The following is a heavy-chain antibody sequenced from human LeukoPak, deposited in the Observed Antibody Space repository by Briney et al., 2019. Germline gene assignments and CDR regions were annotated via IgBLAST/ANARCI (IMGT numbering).Heavy chain of an antibody. J-gene: IGHJ4*02. Sequence: GGSLRLSCAAPGFTFSSYDMSWVRQAPGKGLEWVSAISGSGGRTYYADSVKGRFTISRDNSKNTLYLQMNSLRAEDTAVYSCANAGGVAARALFDHWGQGTLVTVSS. V-gene: IGHV3-23*01. CDR2: ISGSGGRT. D-gene: IGHD6-6*01. CDR1: GFTFSSYD. CDR3: ANAGGVAARALFDH.